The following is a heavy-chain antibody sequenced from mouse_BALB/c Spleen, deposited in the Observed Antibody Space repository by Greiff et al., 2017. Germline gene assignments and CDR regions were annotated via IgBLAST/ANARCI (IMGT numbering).Heavy chain of an antibody. Sequence: VQGVESGAELMKPGASVKISCKATGYTFSSYWIEWVKQRPGHGLEWIGEILPGSGSTNYNEKFKGKATFTADKSSSTAYMQLSSLTSEDSAVYFCARDYYGNLRYAMDYWGQGTSVTVSS. J-gene: IGHJ4*01. V-gene: IGHV1-9*01. D-gene: IGHD2-1*01. CDR3: ARDYYGNLRYAMDY. CDR2: ILPGSGST. CDR1: GYTFSSYW.